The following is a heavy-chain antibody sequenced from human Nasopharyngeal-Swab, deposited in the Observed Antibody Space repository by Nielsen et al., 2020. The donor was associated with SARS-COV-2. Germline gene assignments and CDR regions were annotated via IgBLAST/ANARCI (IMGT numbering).Heavy chain of an antibody. V-gene: IGHV3-30*04. D-gene: IGHD5-18*01. CDR2: ISYDGSNK. Sequence: WIRQPPGKGLEWVAVISYDGSNKYYADSVKGRFTISRDNSKNTLYLQMNSLRAGDTAVYYCARDKRDTAMVTSLFGYYYYGMDVWGQGTTVTVSS. CDR3: ARDKRDTAMVTSLFGYYYYGMDV. J-gene: IGHJ6*02.